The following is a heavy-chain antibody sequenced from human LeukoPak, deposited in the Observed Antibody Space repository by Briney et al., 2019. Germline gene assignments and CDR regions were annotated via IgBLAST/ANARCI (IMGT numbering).Heavy chain of an antibody. V-gene: IGHV4-34*01. CDR2: IYYSGST. D-gene: IGHD4-23*01. Sequence: PSETLSLTCAVYGGSFSGYYWSWIRQPPGKGLEWIGSIYYSGSTYYNPSLKSRVTISVDTSKNQFSLKLSSVTAADTAVYYCARDRDTTLVTLWFDPWGQGTLVTVSS. CDR1: GGSFSGYY. J-gene: IGHJ5*02. CDR3: ARDRDTTLVTLWFDP.